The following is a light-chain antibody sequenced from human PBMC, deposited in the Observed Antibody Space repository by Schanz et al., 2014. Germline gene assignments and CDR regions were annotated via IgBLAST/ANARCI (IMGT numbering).Light chain of an antibody. Sequence: EIVMTQSPATLSVSPGERATLSCRASQSFSVNLAWYQQKPGQAPRLLIYGASTRATGIPARFSGSGSGTEFTLTISSLQSEDFAGYYCQQYNTWPLTFGPGTKVDIK. CDR2: GAS. V-gene: IGKV3-15*01. J-gene: IGKJ3*01. CDR3: QQYNTWPLT. CDR1: QSFSVN.